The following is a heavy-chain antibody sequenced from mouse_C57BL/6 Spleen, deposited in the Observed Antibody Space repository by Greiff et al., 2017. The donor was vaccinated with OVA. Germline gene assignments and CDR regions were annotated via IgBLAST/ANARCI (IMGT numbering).Heavy chain of an antibody. V-gene: IGHV5-16*01. CDR1: GFTFSDYY. CDR3: ARGEPYAMDY. CDR2: INYDGSST. J-gene: IGHJ4*01. Sequence: DVMLVESEGGLVQPGSSMKLSCTASGFTFSDYYMAWVRQVPEKGLEWVANINYDGSSTYYLDSLKSRFIISRDNAKNILYLQMSSLKSEDTATYYCARGEPYAMDYWGQGTSVTVSS.